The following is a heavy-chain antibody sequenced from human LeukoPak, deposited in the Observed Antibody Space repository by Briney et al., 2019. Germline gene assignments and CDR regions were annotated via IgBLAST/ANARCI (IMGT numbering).Heavy chain of an antibody. V-gene: IGHV4-31*03. CDR1: GGSISSGGYY. D-gene: IGHD3-22*01. CDR2: IYYSGST. J-gene: IGHJ4*02. Sequence: SQTLSLTCTVSGGSISSGGYYWSWIRQHPGKGLEWIGYIYYSGSTYYNPSLKSRVTISVDTSKNQFSLKLSSVTAADTAVYYCARGDYEGVEYYFDYWGQGTLVTVSS. CDR3: ARGDYEGVEYYFDY.